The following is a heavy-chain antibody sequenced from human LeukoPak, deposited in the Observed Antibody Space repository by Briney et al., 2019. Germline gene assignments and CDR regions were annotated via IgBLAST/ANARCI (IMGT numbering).Heavy chain of an antibody. Sequence: GGSLRLSCAASGFTFSSYAMHWVRQAPGKGLEWVSGISGSSYTTYYADSVKGRVTISRDNSKNTLYLQLNSLRDEDSAIYYCAKGGKYSNSWFDWWGQGTLVTVSS. CDR2: ISGSSYTT. D-gene: IGHD6-13*01. V-gene: IGHV3-23*01. CDR3: AKGGKYSNSWFDW. J-gene: IGHJ4*02. CDR1: GFTFSSYA.